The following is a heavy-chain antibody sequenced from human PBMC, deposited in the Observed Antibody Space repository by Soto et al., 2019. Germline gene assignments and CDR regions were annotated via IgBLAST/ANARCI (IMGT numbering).Heavy chain of an antibody. CDR1: GGTFSSYT. D-gene: IGHD2-15*01. CDR3: ARLPQDIVVVVAATSGCFDP. CDR2: IIPIFGIT. J-gene: IGHJ5*02. V-gene: IGHV1-69*02. Sequence: QVQLVQSGAEVKKPGSSVKVSCKASGGTFSSYTFSWVRQAPGQGLEWMGRIIPIFGITNYAQKFQGRVTITADKSTSTVYMELISLTSEDTAVYYCARLPQDIVVVVAATSGCFDPWGQGTLVTVSS.